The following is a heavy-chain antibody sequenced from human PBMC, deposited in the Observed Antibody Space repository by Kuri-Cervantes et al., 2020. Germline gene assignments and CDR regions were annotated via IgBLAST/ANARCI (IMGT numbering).Heavy chain of an antibody. D-gene: IGHD2-2*01. J-gene: IGHJ6*03. Sequence: ASVKVSCKASGDTFTSYAMHWVRQAPGQRLEWMGWINAGNGNTKYSQKFQGRVTITRDTSASTAYMELRSLRSEDTDVYYCARNGIVVVPAANYYYYYYMDVWGKGTTVTVSS. V-gene: IGHV1-3*01. CDR2: INAGNGNT. CDR1: GDTFTSYA. CDR3: ARNGIVVVPAANYYYYYYMDV.